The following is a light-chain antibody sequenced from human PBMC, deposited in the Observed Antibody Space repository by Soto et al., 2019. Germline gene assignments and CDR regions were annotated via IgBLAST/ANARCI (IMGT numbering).Light chain of an antibody. CDR3: QQSYNTPRT. CDR2: AAS. CDR1: QSISGY. J-gene: IGKJ3*01. V-gene: IGKV1-39*01. Sequence: DIQMTQSPSSLSASVGDTVTITWRASQSISGYLNWYQQKPGKAPKLLMFAASSLQGGVPSRFSGGGSGTDFTLTISSLQPEDVATYYCQQSYNTPRTFGPGTKVDIK.